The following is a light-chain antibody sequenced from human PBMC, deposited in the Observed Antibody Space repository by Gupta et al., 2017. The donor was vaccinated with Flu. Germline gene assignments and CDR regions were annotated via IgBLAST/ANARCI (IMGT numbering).Light chain of an antibody. Sequence: DIQMTQSPSTLSASVGDKVTITCRASLSIINWLAWYQQKPGKAPKILINKASSLESGVPSRFTGSGSGTEFTLTISSLQPDDFATYYCQQYATVSLTFGGGTEVEIK. J-gene: IGKJ4*01. CDR1: LSIINW. CDR3: QQYATVSLT. CDR2: KAS. V-gene: IGKV1-5*03.